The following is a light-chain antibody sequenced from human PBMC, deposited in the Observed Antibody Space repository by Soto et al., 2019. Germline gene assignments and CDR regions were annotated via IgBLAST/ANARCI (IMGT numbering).Light chain of an antibody. CDR1: QSISNDH. J-gene: IGKJ1*01. Sequence: EIVVTQSPGTLSLSPGERATLSCRASQSISNDHLAWYQQKPGQAPRLLIYGTSNRATGGIADRFSGSGSGTEFTLTISSLQPDDFATYYCQHYNSYSEAFGQGTKVDIK. CDR3: QHYNSYSEA. CDR2: GTS. V-gene: IGKV3-20*01.